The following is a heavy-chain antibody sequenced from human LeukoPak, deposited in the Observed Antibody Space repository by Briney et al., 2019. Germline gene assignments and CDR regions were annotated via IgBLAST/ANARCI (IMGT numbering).Heavy chain of an antibody. J-gene: IGHJ3*02. CDR3: AKVKGEVIGAFDI. V-gene: IGHV3-30*18. Sequence: GGSLRLSCAASRFAFSSYGMHWVRQAPGKGLEWVAVISYDGNNRYYADSVKGRFTISRYNSKNTLYLQMNSLRAEDTAVYYCAKVKGEVIGAFDIWGQGTMVTVS. D-gene: IGHD3-16*01. CDR2: ISYDGNNR. CDR1: RFAFSSYG.